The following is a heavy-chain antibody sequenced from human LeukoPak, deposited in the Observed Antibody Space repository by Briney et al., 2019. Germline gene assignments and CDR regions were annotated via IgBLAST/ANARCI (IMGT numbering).Heavy chain of an antibody. CDR1: GGSISTTGYY. CDR3: ARSGVGLTWFDP. J-gene: IGHJ5*02. D-gene: IGHD3/OR15-3a*01. V-gene: IGHV4-39*01. Sequence: SETLSLTCTVSGGSISTTGYYWGWIRRPPGKGLERIGSIFYSGDTYYNPSLESRVTISLDTSKNQFSLKLSPVTAADTAVYYCARSGVGLTWFDPWGQGTLVTVSS. CDR2: IFYSGDT.